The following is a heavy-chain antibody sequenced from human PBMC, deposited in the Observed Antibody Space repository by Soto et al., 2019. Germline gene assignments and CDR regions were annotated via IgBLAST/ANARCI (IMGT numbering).Heavy chain of an antibody. D-gene: IGHD1-1*01. V-gene: IGHV3-30*18. J-gene: IGHJ4*02. CDR1: GLTFSSYG. CDR3: AKEGPIANWYFDY. CDR2: ISYDGKVA. Sequence: QVQLVESGGGVVQPGRSLRLSCAASGLTFSSYGMHWVRQAPGKGLEWVTVISYDGKVAYYADSVKGRFTISRDNSKNTLYLQMNSLTTEDTAMYYCAKEGPIANWYFDYWGQGTLVTVSS.